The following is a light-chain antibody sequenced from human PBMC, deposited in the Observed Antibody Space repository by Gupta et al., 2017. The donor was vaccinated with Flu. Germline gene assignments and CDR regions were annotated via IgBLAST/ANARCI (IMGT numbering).Light chain of an antibody. V-gene: IGLV2-14*01. CDR3: CSYTLSRTYV. Sequence: QAALTHAASVSGSPGPPVTSSCPGTSSDIGSYKYVSWYQPHPGKAPNLMIYEVRHRPSRVFNRFSGSKSGNSASLSISELQAEAEAYYACCSYTLSRTYVFGTGTKVTVL. J-gene: IGLJ1*01. CDR1: SSDIGSYKY. CDR2: EVR.